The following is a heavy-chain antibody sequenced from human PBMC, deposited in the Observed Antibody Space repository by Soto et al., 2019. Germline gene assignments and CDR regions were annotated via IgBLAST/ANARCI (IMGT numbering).Heavy chain of an antibody. CDR1: GFTFITYS. D-gene: IGHD6-19*01. CDR3: AKGIAVAGSYGMDV. Sequence: GGSLRLSCAASGFTFITYSMNWVRQAPGKGLEWVSSISGSGNYTHYADSVKGRFTISRDNSKNTLYLQMNSLRAEDTAVYYCAKGIAVAGSYGMDVWGQGTTVTVSS. V-gene: IGHV3-21*01. J-gene: IGHJ6*02. CDR2: ISGSGNYT.